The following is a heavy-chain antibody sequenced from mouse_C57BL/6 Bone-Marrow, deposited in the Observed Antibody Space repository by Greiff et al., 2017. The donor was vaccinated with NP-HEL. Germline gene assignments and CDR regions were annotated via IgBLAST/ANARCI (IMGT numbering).Heavy chain of an antibody. CDR3: ARRGAGSSYHWYFDV. CDR1: GYTFTSYW. CDR2: IYPGSGST. Sequence: QVQLQQPGAELVKPGASVKMSCKASGYTFTSYWITWVKQSPGQGLEWIGDIYPGSGSTTYNQKFKSKATLTVDTSSSTAYMQLSSLTSEESAVYYGARRGAGSSYHWYFDVWGTGTTVTVSS. J-gene: IGHJ1*03. D-gene: IGHD1-1*01. V-gene: IGHV1-55*01.